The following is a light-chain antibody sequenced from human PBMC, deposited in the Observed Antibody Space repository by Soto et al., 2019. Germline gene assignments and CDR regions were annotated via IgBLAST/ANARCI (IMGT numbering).Light chain of an antibody. V-gene: IGLV2-11*01. CDR1: SSDVGSHKY. CDR2: DVT. CDR3: SSYSGSNNFV. Sequence: QSALTQPRSVSGSPGQSVTISCTGTSSDVGSHKYVSWYQQHPGKAPRLMMYDVTERPSGVPDRFSGARSGNTASLTVSGLQAEDEADYYCSSYSGSNNFVLGTGTKLTVL. J-gene: IGLJ1*01.